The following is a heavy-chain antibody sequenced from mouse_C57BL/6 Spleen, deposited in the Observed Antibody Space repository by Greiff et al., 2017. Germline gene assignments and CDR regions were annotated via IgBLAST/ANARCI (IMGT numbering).Heavy chain of an antibody. CDR1: GYAFSSSW. CDR2: IYPGDGDT. V-gene: IGHV1-82*01. D-gene: IGHD1-1*01. CDR3: ASHYYGSSGYFDV. J-gene: IGHJ1*03. Sequence: QVQLKESGPELVKPGASVKISCKASGYAFSSSWMNWVKQRPGKGLEWIGRIYPGDGDTNYNGKFKGKATLTADKSSSTAYMQLSSLTSEDSAVYFCASHYYGSSGYFDVWGKGTTVTVSS.